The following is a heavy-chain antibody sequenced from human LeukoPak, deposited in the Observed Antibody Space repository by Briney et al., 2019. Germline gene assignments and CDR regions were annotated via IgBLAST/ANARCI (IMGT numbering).Heavy chain of an antibody. V-gene: IGHV4-38-2*02. J-gene: IGHJ4*02. CDR3: ARDRLLWFGELDF. D-gene: IGHD3-10*01. CDR1: GYSISSGYY. Sequence: SETLSLTCTVSGYSISSGYYWDWIRQTPGKGLEWIGSIYYSGSTYYNPSLKSRVTISVDTSKNQISLKLASVTAADTAIYYCARDRLLWFGELDFWGQGTLVIVSS. CDR2: IYYSGST.